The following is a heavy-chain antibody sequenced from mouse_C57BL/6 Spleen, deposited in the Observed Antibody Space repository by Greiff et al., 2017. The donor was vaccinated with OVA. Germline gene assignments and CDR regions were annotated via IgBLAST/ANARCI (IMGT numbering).Heavy chain of an antibody. CDR1: GYTFTSYW. CDR3: ARQGSSFAY. D-gene: IGHD1-1*01. V-gene: IGHV1-50*01. Sequence: QVQLQQPGAELVKPGASVKLSCKASGYTFTSYWMQWVKQRPGQGLEWIGEIDPSDSYTNYNQKFKGKATLTVDTSSSTAYMQLSSLTSEDSAVYYCARQGSSFAYWGQGTLVTVSA. CDR2: IDPSDSYT. J-gene: IGHJ3*01.